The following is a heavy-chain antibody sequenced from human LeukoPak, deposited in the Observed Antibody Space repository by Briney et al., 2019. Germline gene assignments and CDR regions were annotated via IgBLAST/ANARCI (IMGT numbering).Heavy chain of an antibody. J-gene: IGHJ5*02. CDR2: INHSGST. Sequence: SETLSLTCAVYGGSFSGYYWSWIRQAPGKGLEWIGEINHSGSTNYNPSLKRRVTISVDTSKNQFSLKLSSVTAADTAVYYCARSEYSSPFDPWGQGTLVTVSS. CDR3: ARSEYSSPFDP. D-gene: IGHD6-6*01. CDR1: GGSFSGYY. V-gene: IGHV4-34*01.